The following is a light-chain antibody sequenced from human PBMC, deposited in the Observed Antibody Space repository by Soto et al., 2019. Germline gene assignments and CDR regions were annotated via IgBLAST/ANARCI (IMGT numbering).Light chain of an antibody. CDR2: DAF. CDR3: EQYGDSPRT. Sequence: EIVLTQSPGTLSLSPGERATLSCRASQSVSRNYLAWYQQRPGQAPRLLIYDAFNRATGIPDRFSGRGSGTDFTLTISRLEPEDFAVYYCEQYGDSPRTVGQGTKVDSK. CDR1: QSVSRNY. J-gene: IGKJ1*01. V-gene: IGKV3-20*01.